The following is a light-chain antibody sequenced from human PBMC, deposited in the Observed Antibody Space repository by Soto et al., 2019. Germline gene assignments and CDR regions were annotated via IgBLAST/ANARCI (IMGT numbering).Light chain of an antibody. CDR3: QQFHSYPRT. J-gene: IGKJ1*01. CDR2: AAY. V-gene: IGKV1-8*01. Sequence: IQRTQSTSTMAASLGGGSTGTCRASQGIGSYLAWVQQQPGQAPQRLIYAAYTLQSGVPSTFRGSGPGTDFTLPISCPQSDAFATYYCQQFHSYPRTFGQGTQVEIK. CDR1: QGIGSY.